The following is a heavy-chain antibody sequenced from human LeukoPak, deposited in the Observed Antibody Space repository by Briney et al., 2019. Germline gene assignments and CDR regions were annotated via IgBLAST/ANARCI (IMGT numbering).Heavy chain of an antibody. J-gene: IGHJ4*02. Sequence: ASVKVSCKASGGTFSSYAINWVRQATGQGLEWMGWMNSNSGNTGYAQKFQGRVTFTRDTSINTAYMELSSLRSEDTAVYYCARGASRSFDYWGQGTLVTVSS. CDR3: ARGASRSFDY. CDR1: GGTFSSYA. CDR2: MNSNSGNT. V-gene: IGHV1-8*03.